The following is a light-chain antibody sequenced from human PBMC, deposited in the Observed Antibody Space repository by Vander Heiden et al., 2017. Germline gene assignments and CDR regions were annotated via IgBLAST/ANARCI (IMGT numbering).Light chain of an antibody. CDR2: WAS. Sequence: DIVLTQSPDSLAVSLGERATINCKSSQTILNTSYNKDSLAWYQHKPGQPPRLLIYWASTREAGVRDRFSASGSGTDFTLTISSLQAEDVAVYYCQQYYNGPRTFGQGTRVEIK. V-gene: IGKV4-1*01. CDR1: QTILNTSYNKDS. J-gene: IGKJ1*01. CDR3: QQYYNGPRT.